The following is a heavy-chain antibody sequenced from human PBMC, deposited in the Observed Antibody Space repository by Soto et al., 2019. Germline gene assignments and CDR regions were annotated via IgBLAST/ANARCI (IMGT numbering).Heavy chain of an antibody. CDR1: GYTFTNFG. Sequence: QVQLVQSGAEVKKPGASVKVSCKTSGYTFTNFGMHWVRQAPGQRLEWMGWINAGSGNRKYSEKFQGRVTITRDTSASTAYMELGSLPSEDTAVYYCARGPQYNDVLTSDYWGQGTLVTVSS. CDR3: ARGPQYNDVLTSDY. J-gene: IGHJ4*02. D-gene: IGHD3-9*01. CDR2: INAGSGNR. V-gene: IGHV1-3*01.